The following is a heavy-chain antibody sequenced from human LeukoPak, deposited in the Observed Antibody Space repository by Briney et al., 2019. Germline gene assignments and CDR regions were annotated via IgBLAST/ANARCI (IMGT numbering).Heavy chain of an antibody. CDR2: ISGSGGST. D-gene: IGHD5-18*01. CDR3: AKEEIQLCLGP. CDR1: GGSFSGYY. J-gene: IGHJ5*02. Sequence: ETLSLTCAVYGGSFSGYYWSWVRQAPGKGLEWVSAISGSGGSTYYADSVKGRFTISRDNSKNTLYLQMNSLRAEDTAVYYCAKEEIQLCLGPWGQGTLVTVSS. V-gene: IGHV3-23*01.